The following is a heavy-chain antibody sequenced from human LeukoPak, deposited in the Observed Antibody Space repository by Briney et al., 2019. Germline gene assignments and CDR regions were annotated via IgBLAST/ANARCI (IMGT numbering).Heavy chain of an antibody. Sequence: SVNVSCKSSGYTFTSYGIHWVRQATGQGLDGMGWMNLNSCNTGYPQKLQGRGTMIRNTSISTAYMELSSLRSEDTAVYYCARGRAPRRYYYDSSGYPFDIWGQGTMVTVSS. CDR2: MNLNSCNT. J-gene: IGHJ3*02. V-gene: IGHV1-8*01. CDR1: GYTFTSYG. CDR3: ARGRAPRRYYYDSSGYPFDI. D-gene: IGHD3-22*01.